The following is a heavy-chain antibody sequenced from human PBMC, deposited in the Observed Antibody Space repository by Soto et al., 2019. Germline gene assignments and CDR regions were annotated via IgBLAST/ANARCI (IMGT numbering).Heavy chain of an antibody. CDR2: ISGSGGST. Sequence: PGGSLRLSCAASGFTFSSYAMSWVRQAPGKGLEWVSAISGSGGSTYYADSVKGRFTISRDNSKNTLYLQMNSLRAEDTAVYYCAKDVNVVVVAAIRDAFDIWGQGTMVIVSS. CDR1: GFTFSSYA. CDR3: AKDVNVVVVAAIRDAFDI. J-gene: IGHJ3*02. V-gene: IGHV3-23*01. D-gene: IGHD2-15*01.